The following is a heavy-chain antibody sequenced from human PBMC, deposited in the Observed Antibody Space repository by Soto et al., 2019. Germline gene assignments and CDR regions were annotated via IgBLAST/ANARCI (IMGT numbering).Heavy chain of an antibody. Sequence: SETLSLTCAVYGGSFSGYYWSWIRQPPGKGLEWIGEINHSGSTNYNPSLKSRVTISVDTSKNQFSLKLSSVTAADTAGYYCARVERGESAWGKGTLVTVSS. V-gene: IGHV4-34*01. J-gene: IGHJ5*02. CDR2: INHSGST. CDR3: ARVERGESA. CDR1: GGSFSGYY.